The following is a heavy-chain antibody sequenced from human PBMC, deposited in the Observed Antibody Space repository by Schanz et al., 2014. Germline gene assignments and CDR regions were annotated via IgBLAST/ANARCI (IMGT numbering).Heavy chain of an antibody. CDR1: GFTFSSYW. CDR2: INSDGSSA. Sequence: EVQLVESGGGLVQPGGSLKLSCAASGFTFSSYWMHWVRQAPWKGLVWISRINSDGSSASYADSVKGRFTISRDNSKNTLYLQMNSLRGEDTAVYYCVKDPDKYNWNDVEGMDVWGPGTTXTVSS. J-gene: IGHJ6*01. D-gene: IGHD1-1*01. V-gene: IGHV3-74*01. CDR3: VKDPDKYNWNDVEGMDV.